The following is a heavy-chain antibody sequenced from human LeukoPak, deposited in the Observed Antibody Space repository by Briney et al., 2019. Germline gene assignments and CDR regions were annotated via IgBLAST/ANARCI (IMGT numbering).Heavy chain of an antibody. V-gene: IGHV3-53*01. CDR2: TYSDGNT. CDR3: VRKNQDFNAAFDI. J-gene: IGHJ3*02. Sequence: GGSLRLSCAASGFTVSNNYMSWVRQAPGKGLEWVSITYSDGNTNYAVSVKGRFTISRDTSQNALSLQMNSLRAEDTAVYYCVRKNQDFNAAFDIWGQGTVVTVSS. CDR1: GFTVSNNY. D-gene: IGHD1-14*01.